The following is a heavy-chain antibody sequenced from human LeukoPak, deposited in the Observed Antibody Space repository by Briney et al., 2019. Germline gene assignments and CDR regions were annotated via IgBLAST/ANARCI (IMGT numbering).Heavy chain of an antibody. CDR3: AHLGYCSGGSCYDDAFDI. J-gene: IGHJ3*02. V-gene: IGHV3-30*03. CDR1: GFTFSSYG. CDR2: ISYDGSNK. Sequence: PGGSLRLSCAASGFTFSSYGMHWVRQAPGKGLEWVAVISYDGSNKYYADSVKGRFTVSRENSKNTLYLQMNSLRAEDTAVYYCAHLGYCSGGSCYDDAFDIWGQGTMVTVSS. D-gene: IGHD2-15*01.